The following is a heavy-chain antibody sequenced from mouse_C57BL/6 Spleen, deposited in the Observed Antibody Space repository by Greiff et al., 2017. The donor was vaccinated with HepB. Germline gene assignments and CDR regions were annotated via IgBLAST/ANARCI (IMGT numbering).Heavy chain of an antibody. CDR1: GFTFSSYG. J-gene: IGHJ2*01. CDR3: ARHIYYYGSSPYYFDY. CDR2: ISSGGSYT. V-gene: IGHV5-6*01. Sequence: VQLKESGGDLVKPGGSLKLSCAASGFTFSSYGMSWVRQTPDKRLEWVATISSGGSYTYYPDSVKGRFTISRDNAKNTLYLQMSSLKSEDTAMYYCARHIYYYGSSPYYFDYWGQGTTLTVSS. D-gene: IGHD1-1*01.